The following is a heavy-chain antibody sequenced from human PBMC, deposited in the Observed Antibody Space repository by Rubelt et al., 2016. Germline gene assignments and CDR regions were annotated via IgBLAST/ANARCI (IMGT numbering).Heavy chain of an antibody. CDR2: IYYSGST. V-gene: IGHV4-4*02. CDR3: AGHYFDSSALSDF. D-gene: IGHD3-22*01. J-gene: IGHJ4*02. Sequence: HVQLQESGPGLVKPSGTLSLTCAVSGGSISSSNWWSWVRQPPGKGLEWVGSIYYSGSTTYNPSLKSRLTISIDTSGNQFSLRLSSVTAADTALYYCAGHYFDSSALSDFWGQGTLVTVSS. CDR1: GGSISSSNW.